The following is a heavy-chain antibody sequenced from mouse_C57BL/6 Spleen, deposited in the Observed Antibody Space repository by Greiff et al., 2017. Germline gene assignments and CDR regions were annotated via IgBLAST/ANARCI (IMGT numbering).Heavy chain of an antibody. J-gene: IGHJ4*01. CDR2: IDPSDSYT. V-gene: IGHV1-50*01. CDR1: GYTFTSYW. CDR3: ARFDGYAMDY. D-gene: IGHD2-3*01. Sequence: VQLQQPGAELVKPGASVKLSCKASGYTFTSYWMQWVKQRPGQGLEWIGEIDPSDSYTNYNQKFKGKATLTVDTSSSTAYMQLSSLTSEDAAVYYGARFDGYAMDYWGQGTSVTVSS.